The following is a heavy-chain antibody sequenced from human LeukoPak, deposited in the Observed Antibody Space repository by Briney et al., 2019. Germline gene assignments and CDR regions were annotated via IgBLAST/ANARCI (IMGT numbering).Heavy chain of an antibody. J-gene: IGHJ4*02. CDR3: ARGQYYDTNGNQYYSDD. V-gene: IGHV3-49*04. CDR1: GFTFGNYA. Sequence: GGSLRLSCTASGFTFGNYAMSWVRQAPGKGLEWVGFIRSKTYGGTTEYAASVKGRFTISRDDSKSIASLQMNSLKTEDTAVYYCARGQYYDTNGNQYYSDDWGQGTLVTVSS. CDR2: IRSKTYGGTT. D-gene: IGHD2-8*01.